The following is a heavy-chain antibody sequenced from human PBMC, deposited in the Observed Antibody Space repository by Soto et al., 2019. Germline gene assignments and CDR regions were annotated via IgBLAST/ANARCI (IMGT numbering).Heavy chain of an antibody. Sequence: GESLKISCKGSGYSFTSYWIVWVRQMPGKGLEWMGIIYPGDSDTRYSPSFQGQVTISADKSIRTAYLQWSSLKASDTAMYYCARRNPISLIDFDYWGQGTLVTVSS. CDR3: ARRNPISLIDFDY. CDR1: GYSFTSYW. D-gene: IGHD3-16*02. V-gene: IGHV5-51*01. J-gene: IGHJ4*02. CDR2: IYPGDSDT.